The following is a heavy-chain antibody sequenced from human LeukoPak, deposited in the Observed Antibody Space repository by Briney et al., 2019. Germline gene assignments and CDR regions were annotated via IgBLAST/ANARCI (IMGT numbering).Heavy chain of an antibody. V-gene: IGHV3-21*01. CDR3: AGDQGVPGIAAAGTPVDY. CDR1: GLTFSSYS. J-gene: IGHJ4*02. Sequence: GGSLRLSCAASGLTFSSYSMNWVRQAPGKGLEWVSSISSSSYIYYADSVKGRFTISRDNAKNSLYLQMNSLRAEDTAVYYCAGDQGVPGIAAAGTPVDYWGQGTLVTVSS. D-gene: IGHD6-13*01. CDR2: ISSSSYI.